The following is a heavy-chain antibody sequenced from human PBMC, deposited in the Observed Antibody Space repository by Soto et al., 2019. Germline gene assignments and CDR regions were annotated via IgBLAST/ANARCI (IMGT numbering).Heavy chain of an antibody. J-gene: IGHJ6*02. V-gene: IGHV3-33*01. CDR1: GFTFSRDG. CDR3: ARGVYNYYYAMDV. Sequence: PGGSLRLSCAASGFTFSRDGMHWVRQAPGKGLEWVAVIWYDGSDKYYADSVKGRFTISRDNSQNTLYLQMNSLRAEDTTVYFCARGVYNYYYAMDVWGPGTTVTVSS. CDR2: IWYDGSDK.